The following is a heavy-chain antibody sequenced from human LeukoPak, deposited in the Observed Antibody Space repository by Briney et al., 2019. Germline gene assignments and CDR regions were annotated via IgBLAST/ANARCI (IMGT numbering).Heavy chain of an antibody. V-gene: IGHV4-59*01. CDR3: ARAGSSYGTGYYFDY. CDR2: IYYTGAT. D-gene: IGHD5-18*01. J-gene: IGHJ4*02. CDR1: GGSISSYY. Sequence: SETLSLTCTVSGGSISSYYWSWIRVPPGKGLEWIGYIYYTGATYYNPSLKSRVTISLDTSKNQFSLKLSSVTAADAAVYYCARAGSSYGTGYYFDYWGREPSSPSPQ.